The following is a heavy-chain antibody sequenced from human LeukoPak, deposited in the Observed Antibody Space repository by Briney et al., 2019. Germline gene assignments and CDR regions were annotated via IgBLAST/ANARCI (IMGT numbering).Heavy chain of an antibody. CDR3: ARELSAVPDY. CDR2: ISSSSSHT. V-gene: IGHV3-11*06. J-gene: IGHJ4*02. Sequence: GGSLRLSCAASGFTLSDYYMSWLRQARGKGLEWVSYISSSSSHTNYAPCVKGRFTISRDNAKNSLYLQRNSLRAEGMAVYDSARELSAVPDYGGQGTLVTVSS. D-gene: IGHD3-10*01. CDR1: GFTLSDYY.